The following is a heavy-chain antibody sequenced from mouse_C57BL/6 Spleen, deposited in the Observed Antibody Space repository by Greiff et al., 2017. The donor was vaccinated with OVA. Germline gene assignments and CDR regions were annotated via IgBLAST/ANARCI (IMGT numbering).Heavy chain of an antibody. V-gene: IGHV1-7*01. CDR3: AREDYSNYDYYAMDY. Sequence: VQLQQSGAELAKPGASVKLSCKASGYTFTSYWMHWVKQRPGQGLEWIGYINPSSGYTKYNQKFKDKATFTADKSSSPAYMQLSSLTYEDSAVYYCAREDYSNYDYYAMDYWGQGTSVTVSS. CDR2: INPSSGYT. D-gene: IGHD2-5*01. CDR1: GYTFTSYW. J-gene: IGHJ4*01.